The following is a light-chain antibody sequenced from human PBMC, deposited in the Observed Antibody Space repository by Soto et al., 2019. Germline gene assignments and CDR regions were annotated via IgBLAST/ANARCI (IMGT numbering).Light chain of an antibody. CDR3: QQYGSSPLA. CDR1: QSVTSNY. V-gene: IGKV3-20*01. Sequence: ETVLTQSPGTLSLSPGERATLSCRASQSVTSNYLAWYQQKHGQVPRLLIYGASSRATGIPDRFSGSGSGTDFTLTISRLEPGDFAVYYCQQYGSSPLAFGQGTKVEIK. J-gene: IGKJ1*01. CDR2: GAS.